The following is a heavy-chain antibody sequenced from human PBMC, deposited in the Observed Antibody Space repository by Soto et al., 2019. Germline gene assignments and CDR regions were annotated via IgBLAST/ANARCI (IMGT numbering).Heavy chain of an antibody. J-gene: IGHJ6*02. CDR2: ICVIGTIS. CDR1: GFIFVRYA. CDR3: AKDRAVSLYYGMDV. D-gene: IGHD4-17*01. V-gene: IGHV3-23*01. Sequence: GGSLRLSCAASGFIFVRYAMSWVRQAPGKGLEWVSVICVIGTISYYADSVKGRFTISRDISKNTLYLQMNSLRAEDTAVYYCAKDRAVSLYYGMDVWGQGTTVTVS.